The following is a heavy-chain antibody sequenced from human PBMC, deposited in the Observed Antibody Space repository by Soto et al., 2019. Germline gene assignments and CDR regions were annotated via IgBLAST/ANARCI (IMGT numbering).Heavy chain of an antibody. CDR2: ISGGGGST. V-gene: IGHV3-23*04. Sequence: DVQLVESGGGLVQPGGSLRLSCAASGLTFSNAWMSWVRQAPGKGLEWVSAISGGGGSTYYADSVKGRFTISRDNSKNTLYLQMSSLRAEDTAVYYCAKSGSTSFPLKNWFDPWGQGTLVTVSS. CDR3: AKSGSTSFPLKNWFDP. D-gene: IGHD2-2*01. CDR1: GLTFSNAW. J-gene: IGHJ5*02.